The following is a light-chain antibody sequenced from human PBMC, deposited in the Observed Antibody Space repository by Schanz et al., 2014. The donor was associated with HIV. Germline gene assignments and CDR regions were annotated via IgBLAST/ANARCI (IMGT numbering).Light chain of an antibody. CDR1: QSISNW. CDR3: QQYSSHSPFT. V-gene: IGKV1-5*03. Sequence: DIQMTQSPSTLSASVGDRVTISCRASQSISNWLAWYQQKPGKAPKLLISKASSLESGVPSRFSGSGSGTEFTLTISSLQPNDLATYYCQQYSSHSPFTFGQGTKLEV. CDR2: KAS. J-gene: IGKJ2*01.